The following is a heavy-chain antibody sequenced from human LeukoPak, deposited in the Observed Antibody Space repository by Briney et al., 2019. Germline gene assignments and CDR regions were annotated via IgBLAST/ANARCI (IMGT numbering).Heavy chain of an antibody. J-gene: IGHJ4*02. V-gene: IGHV4-59*12. CDR2: IYYSGST. CDR3: ARRGSSGWYF. D-gene: IGHD6-19*01. Sequence: SETLSLTCTVSGGSISSYYWSWIRQPPGKGLEWIGYIYYSGSTNYNPSLKSRVTISVDTSKNQFSLKLSSVTAADTAVYYCARRGSSGWYFWGQGTLVTVSS. CDR1: GGSISSYY.